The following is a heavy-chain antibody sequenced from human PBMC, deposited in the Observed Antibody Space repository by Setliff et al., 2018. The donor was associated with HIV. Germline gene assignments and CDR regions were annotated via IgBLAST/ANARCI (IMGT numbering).Heavy chain of an antibody. V-gene: IGHV4-61*02. D-gene: IGHD3-22*01. J-gene: IGHJ6*03. CDR3: VRETYYYDNPQNYYYYMDV. CDR1: GGSISSGSYY. CDR2: IYTSGST. Sequence: SETLSLTCTVSGGSISSGSYYWSWIRPPAGKGREWIGRIYTSGSTNYNPSLKSRVTISVDTSKNQLSLKLRSVTAADTAVYYCVRETYYYDNPQNYYYYMDVWGKGTTVTVSS.